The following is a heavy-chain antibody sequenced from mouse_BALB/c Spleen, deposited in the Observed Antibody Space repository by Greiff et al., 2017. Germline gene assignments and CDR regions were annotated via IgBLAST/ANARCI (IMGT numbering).Heavy chain of an antibody. Sequence: EVQLQETGGGLVKPGGSLKLSCAASGFTFSSYAMSWVRQTPEKRLEWVASISSGGSTYYPDSVQGRFTISRDNDRNILYLQMSSLRSEDTAMYYCARGYAWFAYWGQGTLVTVSA. D-gene: IGHD1-1*01. J-gene: IGHJ3*01. CDR3: ARGYAWFAY. CDR1: GFTFSSYA. V-gene: IGHV5-6-5*01. CDR2: ISSGGST.